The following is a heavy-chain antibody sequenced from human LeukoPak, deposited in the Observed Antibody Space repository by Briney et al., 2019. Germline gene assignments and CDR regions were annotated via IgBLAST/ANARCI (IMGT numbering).Heavy chain of an antibody. CDR3: ARGGANRQYGFDP. V-gene: IGHV4-61*02. J-gene: IGHJ5*02. Sequence: SETLSLTCTVSGGSISSGSYYWSWIRQPAGKGLEWIGRIYTSGSTNYNPSLKSRVTISVDTSKNQFSLKLSSVTAADTAVYYCARGGANRQYGFDPWGQGTLVTVSS. CDR1: GGSISSGSYY. CDR2: IYTSGST.